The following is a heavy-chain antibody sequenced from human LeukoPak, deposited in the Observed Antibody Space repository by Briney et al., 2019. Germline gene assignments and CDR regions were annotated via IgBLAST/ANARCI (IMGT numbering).Heavy chain of an antibody. J-gene: IGHJ4*02. D-gene: IGHD2-8*01. CDR3: ARVKYCSNGICYNRYYFDY. Sequence: PGGSLRLSCTASGFSFSSYEIHWVRQAPGKGLEWVSYISTSGSAIYADSVKGRFTISRDSAKNSLYLQMNSLSAEDTAVYYCARVKYCSNGICYNRYYFDYWGQGTLVTVPS. CDR1: GFSFSSYE. V-gene: IGHV3-48*03. CDR2: ISTSGSAI.